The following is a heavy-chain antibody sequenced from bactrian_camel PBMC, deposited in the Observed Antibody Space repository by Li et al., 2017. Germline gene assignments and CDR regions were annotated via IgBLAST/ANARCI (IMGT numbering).Heavy chain of an antibody. J-gene: IGHJ4*01. CDR3: VPPIDLDWGY. D-gene: IGHD2*01. Sequence: LQLVESGGGLVPPGGSLRLSCAASGFTFASHWMYWVRQGPGKGLEWVTCISTGGDSTWYADSVKGRFTVSRDNAKNMVYLQINSLKPEDTAVYYCVPPIDLDWGYWGQGTQVTVSS. CDR2: ISTGGDST. CDR1: GFTFASHW. V-gene: IGHV3S25*01.